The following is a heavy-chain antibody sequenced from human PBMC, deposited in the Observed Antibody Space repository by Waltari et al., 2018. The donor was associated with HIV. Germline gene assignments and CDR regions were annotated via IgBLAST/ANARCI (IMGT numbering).Heavy chain of an antibody. Sequence: QVQLVESGAGVVQPGRSLRLSCAASGFTFSRDAMHWVRQAPGKGLEWVAVISYDGRNKYYADSVKGRFTISRDNSKNTLYLQMNSLRAEDTAVYYCARPMNYGDYPYYFDYWGQGTLVTVSS. CDR3: ARPMNYGDYPYYFDY. J-gene: IGHJ4*02. CDR2: ISYDGRNK. D-gene: IGHD4-17*01. V-gene: IGHV3-30*01. CDR1: GFTFSRDA.